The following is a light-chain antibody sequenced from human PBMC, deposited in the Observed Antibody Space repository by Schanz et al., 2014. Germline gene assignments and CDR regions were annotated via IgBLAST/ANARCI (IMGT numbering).Light chain of an antibody. CDR3: QQYYTTSLT. CDR1: QSLLYSANNKNY. V-gene: IGKV4-1*01. CDR2: WAS. Sequence: DIVMTQSPDSLAVSLGARATINCKSSQSLLYSANNKNYLVWYQQKPGQPPKLLIYWASTRESGVPDRFSGSGSGTDFTLSISSLQAEDVAVYYCQQYYTTSLTFGGGTRVEIK. J-gene: IGKJ4*01.